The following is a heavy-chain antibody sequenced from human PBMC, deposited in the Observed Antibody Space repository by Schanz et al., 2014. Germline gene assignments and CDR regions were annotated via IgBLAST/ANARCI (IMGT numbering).Heavy chain of an antibody. J-gene: IGHJ5*02. V-gene: IGHV3-23*01. CDR1: GFTFSSYA. Sequence: EVQLLESGGGLVQPGGSLRLSCAASGFTFSSYAMGWVRQARGKGLEWVSAMNESHSTIYYADSVRGRFTISRDNAEKTLFLQMSSLRAEDAAVYYCWRRVVATMGGYYDTWGQGTLVIVSS. CDR3: WRRVVATMGGYYDT. D-gene: IGHD1-26*01. CDR2: MNESHSTI.